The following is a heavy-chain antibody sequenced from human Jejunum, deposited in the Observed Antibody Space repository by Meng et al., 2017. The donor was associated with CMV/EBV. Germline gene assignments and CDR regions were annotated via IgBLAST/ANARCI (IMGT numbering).Heavy chain of an antibody. D-gene: IGHD2-15*01. Sequence: LKLSWSASGFACSSHSMRCFRRAEGKGLKWVARIIGSGGSTYYAGSVKGRFTISRDNSKNSLYLQMNSLRADDTAVYYCAGLSDSWGQGTLVTVSS. CDR2: IIGSGGST. J-gene: IGHJ4*02. CDR1: GFACSSHS. V-gene: IGHV3-23*01. CDR3: AGLSDS.